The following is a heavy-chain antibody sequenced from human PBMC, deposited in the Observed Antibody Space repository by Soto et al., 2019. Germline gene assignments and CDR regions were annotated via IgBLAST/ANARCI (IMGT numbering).Heavy chain of an antibody. D-gene: IGHD2-15*01. CDR1: GFTFSSYG. J-gene: IGHJ6*03. CDR2: ISYDGSNK. Sequence: GGSLRLSCAASGFTFSSYGMHWVRQAPGKGLEWVAVISYDGSNKYYADSVKGRFTISRDNSKNTLYLQMNSLRAEDTAVYYCAKDKPLSVVATIYYYYYYMDVWGKGTTVTVSS. V-gene: IGHV3-30*18. CDR3: AKDKPLSVVATIYYYYYYMDV.